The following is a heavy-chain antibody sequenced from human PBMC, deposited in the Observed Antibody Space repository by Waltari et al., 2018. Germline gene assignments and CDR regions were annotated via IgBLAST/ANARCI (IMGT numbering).Heavy chain of an antibody. CDR2: ISSAGRT. V-gene: IGHV3-23*03. J-gene: IGHJ6*03. Sequence: DVQVWEWGGDFVKAGGSLRLSCAASGTHFNDYGLCCVRQVPGKGLEWVSFISSAGRTNHADSVKGRFTISTDNSKKTVFLEMNSLRPDDTAVYYCAKLGGLYASGWPDSTNYMAVWGKGTTVTVSS. CDR3: AKLGGLYASGWPDSTNYMAV. D-gene: IGHD6-19*01. CDR1: GTHFNDYG.